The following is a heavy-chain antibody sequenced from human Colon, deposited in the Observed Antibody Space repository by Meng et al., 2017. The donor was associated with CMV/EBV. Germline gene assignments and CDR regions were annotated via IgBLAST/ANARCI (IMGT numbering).Heavy chain of an antibody. CDR3: ARGLWFGGYAMDV. CDR1: GGSIDTRRYY. V-gene: IGHV4-39*07. D-gene: IGHD3-10*01. Sequence: SETLSLTCAVSGGSIDTRRYYWSWIRQPPGKGPEWIGSFYYSGTTYYSPSLKSRVTILVDTSKHQFSLKLRSVTAADTAAYYCARGLWFGGYAMDVWGQGTTVTVSS. CDR2: FYYSGTT. J-gene: IGHJ6*02.